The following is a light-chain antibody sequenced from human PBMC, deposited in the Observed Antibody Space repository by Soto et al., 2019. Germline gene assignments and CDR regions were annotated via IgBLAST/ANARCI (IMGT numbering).Light chain of an antibody. Sequence: QSALTQPASVSGSPGQSITISCTGTSSDVGSYNLVSWYQQHPGKAPKLMIYEVSKRPSGVSNRFSGSKSGNTASLTISGLQPEDEADYYCCSYAGSSTFVVFGGGTELTVL. CDR2: EVS. J-gene: IGLJ2*01. V-gene: IGLV2-23*02. CDR3: CSYAGSSTFVV. CDR1: SSDVGSYNL.